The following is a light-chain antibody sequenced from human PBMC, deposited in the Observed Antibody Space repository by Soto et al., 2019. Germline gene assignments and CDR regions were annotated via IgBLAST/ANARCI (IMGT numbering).Light chain of an antibody. CDR2: EVS. J-gene: IGLJ2*01. Sequence: QSALTQPASVPGSPGQSITISCTGTSSDVGSYNLVSWYQQHPGKAPKVMIYEVSKRPSGVSSRFSGSKSGNTASLTISGLQAEDEADYYCCSYAGSYTWVFGGGTKVTVL. CDR1: SSDVGSYNL. CDR3: CSYAGSYTWV. V-gene: IGLV2-23*02.